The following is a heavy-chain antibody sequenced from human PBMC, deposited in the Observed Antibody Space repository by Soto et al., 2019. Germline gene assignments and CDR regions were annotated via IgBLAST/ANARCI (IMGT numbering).Heavy chain of an antibody. CDR1: GGTFSSYA. CDR2: IIPIFGTA. D-gene: IGHD5-18*01. CDR3: AGRPDTAMVHYYYYGMDV. V-gene: IGHV1-69*13. J-gene: IGHJ6*02. Sequence: SVKVSCKASGGTFSSYAISWVRQAPGQGLEWMGGIIPIFGTANYAQKFQGRVTITADESTSTAYMELSSLRSEDTAVYYCAGRPDTAMVHYYYYGMDVWGQGTTVTVSS.